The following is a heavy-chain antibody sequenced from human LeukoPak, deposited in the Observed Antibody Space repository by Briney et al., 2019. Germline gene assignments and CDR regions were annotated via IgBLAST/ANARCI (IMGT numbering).Heavy chain of an antibody. CDR2: ISSSSSYI. J-gene: IGHJ4*02. Sequence: GGSLRLSCAASGFTVSSNYMSWVRQAPGKGLEWVSSISSSSSYIYYADSVKGRFTISRDNAKNSLYLQMNSLRAEDTAVYYCARQGYSNYEREEAGYFDYWGQGTLVTVSS. V-gene: IGHV3-21*01. D-gene: IGHD4-11*01. CDR3: ARQGYSNYEREEAGYFDY. CDR1: GFTVSSNY.